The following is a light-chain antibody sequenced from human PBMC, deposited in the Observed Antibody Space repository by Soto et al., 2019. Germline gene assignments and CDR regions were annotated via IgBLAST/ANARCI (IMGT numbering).Light chain of an antibody. CDR3: QHYGGSFI. J-gene: IGKJ3*01. CDR1: QSINSKS. V-gene: IGKV3-20*01. Sequence: EIVLTQSSGTLSLSTGEGATVSCRVSQSINSKSLVWYQRKFGQAPRLLIYNTSSRATGIPDRFSGSGSGTDFTLSISRLEPEDFAVYYCQHYGGSFIFGPGTKVDIK. CDR2: NTS.